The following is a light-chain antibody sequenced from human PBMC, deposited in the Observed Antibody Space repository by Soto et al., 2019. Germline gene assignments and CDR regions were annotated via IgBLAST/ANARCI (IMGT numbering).Light chain of an antibody. CDR2: EVS. V-gene: IGLV2-14*01. J-gene: IGLJ2*01. CDR1: SSDVGGYNY. CDR3: SSYTGSSAYVV. Sequence: QSALTQPASVSGSPGQSITISCTGTSSDVGGYNYVSWFQDHPGKAPKLMIYEVSNRPSGVSNRFSGSKSGNTASLTISGLQAEDEADYYCSSYTGSSAYVVFGGGTKLTVL.